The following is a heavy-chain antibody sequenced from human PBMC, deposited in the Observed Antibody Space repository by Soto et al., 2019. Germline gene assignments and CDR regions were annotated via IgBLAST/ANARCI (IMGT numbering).Heavy chain of an antibody. D-gene: IGHD4-17*01. CDR1: GDSLSSPNW. Sequence: QVRLQESGPGLVKPSETLSLTCVVSGDSLSSPNWWAWVRQPPGKGLEWIGQIHNRGNTTFNPSLQSRVTMSIDKPKNQFSLRLTSMTAADTAVYYCVRDSVTKRLDSWGQGTLVTVSS. CDR3: VRDSVTKRLDS. CDR2: IHNRGNT. J-gene: IGHJ5*01. V-gene: IGHV4-4*02.